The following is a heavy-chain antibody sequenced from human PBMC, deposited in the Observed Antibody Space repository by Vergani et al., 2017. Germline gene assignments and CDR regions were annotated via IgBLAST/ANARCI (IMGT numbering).Heavy chain of an antibody. J-gene: IGHJ5*02. D-gene: IGHD5-18*01. Sequence: EVQLLESGGDLVQPGGSLRLSCAASGFTFIMHAMSWVRQAPGKGLEWVSTHSASDRRTHYADSVKGRFTISRDISKNTLFLHMNNLRVEDTAVYFCARSPHGYTYGGYISQFDPWGQGTLVTVSS. CDR3: ARSPHGYTYGGYISQFDP. CDR1: GFTFIMHA. V-gene: IGHV3-23*01. CDR2: HSASDRRT.